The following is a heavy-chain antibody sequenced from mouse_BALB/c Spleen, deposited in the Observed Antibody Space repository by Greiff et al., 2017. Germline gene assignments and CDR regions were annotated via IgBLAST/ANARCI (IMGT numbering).Heavy chain of an antibody. CDR2: INPYNGDT. Sequence: EVQLQQSGPELVKPGASVKISCKASGYSFTGYFMNWVKHSHGKSLEWIGRINPYNGDTFYNQKFKGKATLTVDKSSSTAHMELLSLTSEDSAVYYCGREKDDYEYFDYWGQGTTLTVSS. CDR3: GREKDDYEYFDY. J-gene: IGHJ2*01. CDR1: GYSFTGYF. D-gene: IGHD2-4*01. V-gene: IGHV1-37*01.